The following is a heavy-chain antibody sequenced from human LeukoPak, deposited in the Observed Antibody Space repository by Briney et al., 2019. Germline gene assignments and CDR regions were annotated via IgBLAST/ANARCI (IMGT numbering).Heavy chain of an antibody. CDR2: INPNTGGT. CDR1: VYTFTVYF. J-gene: IGHJ5*02. Sequence: GASETLSCKASVYTFTVYFMHWVRQAPGQGLDWVGWINPNTGGTKNAHKSHGRVTMTTDTSISTAYIGLTRLRSDGTAVYYCARVESVGVPTRITWFDPWGEGTLVTVSS. V-gene: IGHV1-2*02. CDR3: ARVESVGVPTRITWFDP. D-gene: IGHD1-14*01.